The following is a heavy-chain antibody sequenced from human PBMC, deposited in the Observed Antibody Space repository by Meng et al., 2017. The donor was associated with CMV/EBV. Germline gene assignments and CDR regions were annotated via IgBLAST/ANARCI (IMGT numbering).Heavy chain of an antibody. V-gene: IGHV3-7*03. CDR2: IKQDGSEK. D-gene: IGHD5-18*01. Sequence: GFTFSSHWMSWVRQAPGKGLEWVANIKQDGSEKYYVDSVKGRFTISRDNAKNSLYLQMNSLRAEDTAVYYCARAHAYSYGSLYYFDYWGQGSLVTVSS. J-gene: IGHJ4*02. CDR1: GFTFSSHW. CDR3: ARAHAYSYGSLYYFDY.